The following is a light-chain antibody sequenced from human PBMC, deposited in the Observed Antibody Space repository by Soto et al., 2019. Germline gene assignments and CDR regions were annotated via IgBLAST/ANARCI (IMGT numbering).Light chain of an antibody. CDR3: HMSDSSFT. CDR1: QSIRTY. V-gene: IGKV1-39*01. CDR2: AAS. J-gene: IGKJ5*01. Sequence: IQMTQSPSSLSASVGDRVTITCRASQSIRTYLNWYQQKPGKAPKLLIYAASSLQSGVPSRFSGSGSRTDFTLTMSRLEAEDFAAYYCHMSDSSFTFGQGTRMEIK.